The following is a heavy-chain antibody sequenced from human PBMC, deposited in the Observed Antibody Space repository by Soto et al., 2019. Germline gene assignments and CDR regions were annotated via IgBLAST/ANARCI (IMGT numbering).Heavy chain of an antibody. CDR1: GGSMSSSSYY. CDR2: IYYSGST. V-gene: IGHV4-39*01. Sequence: PSETLSLTCPVSGGSMSSSSYYWGWIRQPPGKGLEWIGSIYYSGSTYYNPSLKSRVTISVDTSKNQFSLKLSSVTAADTAVYYCARGRNWFDPWGQGTLVTVSS. CDR3: ARGRNWFDP. J-gene: IGHJ5*02.